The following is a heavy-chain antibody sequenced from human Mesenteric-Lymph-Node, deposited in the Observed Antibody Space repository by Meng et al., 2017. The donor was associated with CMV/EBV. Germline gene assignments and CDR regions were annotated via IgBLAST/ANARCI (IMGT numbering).Heavy chain of an antibody. CDR3: SGRSGLDV. V-gene: IGHV3-30*02. D-gene: IGHD6-19*01. Sequence: GESLKISCAASGFTFSSYGMHWVRQAPGKGLEWVSFIRNDGSNNYYIDSVKGRFTISRDNSKNTLYLQMNSLRAEDTAVYYCSGRSGLDVWGQGTTVTVSS. J-gene: IGHJ6*02. CDR1: GFTFSSYG. CDR2: IRNDGSNN.